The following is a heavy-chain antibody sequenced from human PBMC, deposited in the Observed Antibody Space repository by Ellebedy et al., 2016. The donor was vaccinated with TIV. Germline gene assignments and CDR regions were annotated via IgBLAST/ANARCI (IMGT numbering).Heavy chain of an antibody. D-gene: IGHD6-19*01. CDR2: ITGDGGVT. CDR3: TRGKRATGWTD. J-gene: IGHJ4*02. V-gene: IGHV3-23*01. CDR1: GFMFSGFS. Sequence: PGGSLRLSCAASGFMFSGFSINWVRQAPGKGLEWVSAITGDGGVTYYRESVKGRFSISRVNSKNTVYLQLNSLRAEDTAVYFCTRGKRATGWTDWGQGTLVTVS.